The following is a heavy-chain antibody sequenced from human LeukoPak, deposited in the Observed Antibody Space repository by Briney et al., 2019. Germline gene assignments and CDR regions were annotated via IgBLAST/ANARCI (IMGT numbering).Heavy chain of an antibody. Sequence: GESLKISCKGSEYNFISYWISWVRQMPGKGLEWMGRIDPSDSYTEYGPSFQGHVTISVDKSISTAYLQWSSLKASDTAMYYCARHGDYSDSGGFNWGGNYWGQGTLVTVSS. J-gene: IGHJ4*02. V-gene: IGHV5-10-1*01. CDR2: IDPSDSYT. CDR1: EYNFISYW. D-gene: IGHD3-22*01. CDR3: ARHGDYSDSGGFNWGGNY.